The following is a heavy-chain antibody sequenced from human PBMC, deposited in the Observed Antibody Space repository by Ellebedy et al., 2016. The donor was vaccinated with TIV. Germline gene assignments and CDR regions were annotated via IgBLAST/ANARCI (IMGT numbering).Heavy chain of an antibody. D-gene: IGHD3/OR15-3a*01. CDR2: INQDGSQK. Sequence: GGSLRLSXAASGFTFRSYSMTWVRQAPGKGLEWVATINQDGSQKYYVDSVKGRFTISRDNAENSLSLQMDSLRAEDTAVFFCARWFSWDWTSAFDHWGQGILVTVTS. CDR1: GFTFRSYS. CDR3: ARWFSWDWTSAFDH. V-gene: IGHV3-7*01. J-gene: IGHJ4*02.